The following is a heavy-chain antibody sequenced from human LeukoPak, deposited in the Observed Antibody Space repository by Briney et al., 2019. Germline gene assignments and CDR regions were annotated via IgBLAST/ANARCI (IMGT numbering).Heavy chain of an antibody. CDR2: IIPASGTT. V-gene: IGHV1-69*05. Sequence: GASVKVSCKASGGSFSTFAISWVRQAPGQGLEWVGGIIPASGTTDYAQKFQGGVTITTDVSTNTAFLQLISPTSEDTATYFCARAGSPGEYYDSRYQPIPIYAFNVWGQGTMITVSS. CDR3: ARAGSPGEYYDSRYQPIPIYAFNV. D-gene: IGHD3-22*01. CDR1: GGSFSTFA. J-gene: IGHJ3*01.